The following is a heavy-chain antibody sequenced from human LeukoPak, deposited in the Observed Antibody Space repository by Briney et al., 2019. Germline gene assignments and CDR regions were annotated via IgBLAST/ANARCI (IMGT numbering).Heavy chain of an antibody. D-gene: IGHD6-19*01. CDR2: IGTAGDT. V-gene: IGHV3-13*01. CDR1: GFTFSSYD. CDR3: ARVSRGWDAFDI. Sequence: PGGSLRLSCAASGFTFSSYDMHWVRHATGKGLEWVSAIGTAGDTYYPGSVKGRFTISRENAKNSLYLQMNSLRAGDTAVYYCARVSRGWDAFDIWGQGTMVTVSS. J-gene: IGHJ3*02.